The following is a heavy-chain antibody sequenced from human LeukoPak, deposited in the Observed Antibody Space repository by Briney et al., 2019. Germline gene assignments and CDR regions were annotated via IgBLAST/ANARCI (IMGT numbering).Heavy chain of an antibody. V-gene: IGHV5-51*01. CDR1: GYSFTSYW. Sequence: GESLKISCKGSGYSFTSYWIGWVRQMPGKGLEWMGIIYPGDSDTRYSPSFQGQVTISADKSISTAYPQWSSLKASDTAMYYCARQGAALSTIFGVVITYGMDVWGQGTTVTVSS. J-gene: IGHJ6*02. D-gene: IGHD3-3*01. CDR3: ARQGAALSTIFGVVITYGMDV. CDR2: IYPGDSDT.